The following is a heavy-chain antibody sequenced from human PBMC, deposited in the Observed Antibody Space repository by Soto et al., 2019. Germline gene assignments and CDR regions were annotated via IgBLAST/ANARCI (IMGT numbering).Heavy chain of an antibody. D-gene: IGHD3-10*01. CDR2: ISGGGDTT. V-gene: IGHV3-23*01. J-gene: IGHJ4*02. CDR3: AKGRGGSGSLTPRVDF. Sequence: EVQLLESGGGLVQPGGSLRLSCAASGFTFNNYAITWVRQAPGKGLEWVSAISGGGDTTSNADSVKGRFTVSRDGSKNTLYLQMSSLRAEDTALYYCAKGRGGSGSLTPRVDFWGQGTLVTVSS. CDR1: GFTFNNYA.